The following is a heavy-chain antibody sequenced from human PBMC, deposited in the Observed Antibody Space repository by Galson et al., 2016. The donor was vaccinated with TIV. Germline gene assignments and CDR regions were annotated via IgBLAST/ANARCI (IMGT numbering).Heavy chain of an antibody. D-gene: IGHD6-13*01. J-gene: IGHJ4*02. CDR3: ARAIAAPECY. CDR1: GFTFSNYW. Sequence: LRLSCAVSGFTFSNYWMTWVRQAPGKGLEWVANIKEDGSEEYYVDSVKGRFTISRDNAKNSLYLQMNSLRVEDTAVYYCARAIAAPECYWGQGTLVTVSS. V-gene: IGHV3-7*03. CDR2: IKEDGSEE.